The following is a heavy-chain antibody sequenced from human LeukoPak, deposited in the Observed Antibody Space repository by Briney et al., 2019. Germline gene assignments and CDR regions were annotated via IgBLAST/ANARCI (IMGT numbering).Heavy chain of an antibody. D-gene: IGHD6-13*01. V-gene: IGHV1-2*02. Sequence: ASVKVSCKASGYTFTGYYLNWVRQAPGQGLEWMGRINPNSGGPDSGQKFQGRVTMTRDTSISTAYLELSSLTFDDTAVYYCARVDAASLAVHYWGQGTLVTVSS. J-gene: IGHJ4*02. CDR3: ARVDAASLAVHY. CDR2: INPNSGGP. CDR1: GYTFTGYY.